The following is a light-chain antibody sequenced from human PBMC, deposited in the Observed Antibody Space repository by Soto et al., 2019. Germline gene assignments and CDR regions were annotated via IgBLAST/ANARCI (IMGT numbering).Light chain of an antibody. J-gene: IGKJ1*01. CDR2: AAY. V-gene: IGKV1-9*01. CDR3: LQLNTYPLT. Sequence: DIQLTQSPAFLSASVGDRVTITCRASQGISTYLAWYQQKPGKAPTLLIYAAYTLQSGVPSRFSGSGSGTEFTLTISSLQPEDFATYYCLQLNTYPLTFGQGTKVEIK. CDR1: QGISTY.